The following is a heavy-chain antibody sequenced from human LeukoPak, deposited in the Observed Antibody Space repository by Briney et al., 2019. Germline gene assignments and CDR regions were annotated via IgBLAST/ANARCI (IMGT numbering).Heavy chain of an antibody. V-gene: IGHV4-59*01. CDR2: IYYSGST. J-gene: IGHJ4*02. Sequence: SETLSLTCTVSGGSLSSYYWSWIRQPPGKGLEWIGYIYYSGSTNYNPSLKSRVTISVDTSKNQFSLKLTSVTAADTAVYYCPRTESGSYYTIDYWGQGTLVTVSS. D-gene: IGHD3-10*01. CDR3: PRTESGSYYTIDY. CDR1: GGSLSSYY.